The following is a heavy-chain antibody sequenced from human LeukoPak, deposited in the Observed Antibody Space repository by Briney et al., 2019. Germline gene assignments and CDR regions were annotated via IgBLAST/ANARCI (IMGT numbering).Heavy chain of an antibody. Sequence: SETLSPTCAVYGGSFSGYYWSWIRQPPGKGLEWLGEINHSGSTNYNPSLKTRVTISVNTPKNQFSLKLSSVTAADTAVYYCARAVSQRGYSGYYHDAFDIWGQGTMVTVSS. CDR3: ARAVSQRGYSGYYHDAFDI. D-gene: IGHD5-12*01. CDR1: GGSFSGYY. CDR2: INHSGST. J-gene: IGHJ3*02. V-gene: IGHV4-34*01.